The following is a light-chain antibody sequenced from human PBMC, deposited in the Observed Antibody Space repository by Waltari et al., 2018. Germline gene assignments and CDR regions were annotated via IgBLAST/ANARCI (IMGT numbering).Light chain of an antibody. Sequence: QSALTQPASVSGSPGQSSTISCTGTSRDVGSYNLVSWYQQHPGKAPKLMIYEGRKRPSGVSHRFSGSKSGNTASLTISGLQAEDEADYYCCSYAGSSTWVFGGGTKLTVL. J-gene: IGLJ3*02. CDR1: SRDVGSYNL. CDR2: EGR. CDR3: CSYAGSSTWV. V-gene: IGLV2-23*01.